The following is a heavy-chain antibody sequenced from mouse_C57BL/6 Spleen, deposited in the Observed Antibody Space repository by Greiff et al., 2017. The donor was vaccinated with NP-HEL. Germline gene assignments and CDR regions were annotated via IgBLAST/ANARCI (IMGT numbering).Heavy chain of an antibody. D-gene: IGHD4-1*01. J-gene: IGHJ4*01. V-gene: IGHV1-82*01. Sequence: QVQLQQSGPELVKPGASVKISCKASGYAFSSSWMNWVKQRPGKGLEWIGRIYPGDGDTNYNGKFKGKATLKADKSSSTAYMQLSSLTSEDSAVYFCARRANSQFLYYAMDYWGQGTSVTVSS. CDR3: ARRANSQFLYYAMDY. CDR2: IYPGDGDT. CDR1: GYAFSSSW.